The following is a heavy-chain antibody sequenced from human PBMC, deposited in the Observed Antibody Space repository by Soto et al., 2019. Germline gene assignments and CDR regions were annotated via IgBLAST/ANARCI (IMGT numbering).Heavy chain of an antibody. V-gene: IGHV3-30*18. CDR1: GFTFSSYG. CDR2: ISYDGSNK. CDR3: AKDQYSNYVVYYYYGMDV. D-gene: IGHD4-4*01. Sequence: GGSLRLSCAASGFTFSSYGMHWVHQAPGKGLEWVAVISYDGSNKYYVDSVKGRFTISRDNSKNTLYLQMNSLRAEDTAVYYCAKDQYSNYVVYYYYGMDVWGQGTTVTVSS. J-gene: IGHJ6*02.